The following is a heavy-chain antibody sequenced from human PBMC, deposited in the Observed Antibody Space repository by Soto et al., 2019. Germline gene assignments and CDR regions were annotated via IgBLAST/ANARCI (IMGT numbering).Heavy chain of an antibody. Sequence: QVQLVESGGGVVQPGRSLRLSCAASGFTFSSYGMHWVRQAPGKGLEWVAVIWYDGSNKYYADSVKGRFTISRDNSKNTLYLQMNSLRAEDTAVYYCARPPDIAAAASEYFQHWGQGTLVTVSS. CDR2: IWYDGSNK. D-gene: IGHD6-13*01. CDR3: ARPPDIAAAASEYFQH. V-gene: IGHV3-33*01. J-gene: IGHJ1*01. CDR1: GFTFSSYG.